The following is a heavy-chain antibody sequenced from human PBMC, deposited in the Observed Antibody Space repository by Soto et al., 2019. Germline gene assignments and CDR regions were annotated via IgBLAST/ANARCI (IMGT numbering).Heavy chain of an antibody. CDR2: INHSGST. CDR1: GGSFSGYY. CDR3: ARGWWGFFDY. D-gene: IGHD2-21*01. J-gene: IGHJ4*02. V-gene: IGHV4-34*01. Sequence: PSETLSLTCAVYGGSFSGYYWSWIRQPPGKGLEWIGEINHSGSTNYNPSLKSRVTISVDTSKNQFSLKLSSVTAADTAVYYCARGWWGFFDYWGQGTLVTVSS.